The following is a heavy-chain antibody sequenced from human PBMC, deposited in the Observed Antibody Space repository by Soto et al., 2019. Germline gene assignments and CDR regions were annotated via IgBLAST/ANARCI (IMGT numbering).Heavy chain of an antibody. J-gene: IGHJ4*02. CDR1: GGFISSYY. CDR3: ARHRLLTPPVY. Sequence: SETLSLTCTVSGGFISSYYWSWIRQPPGKGLEWIGYIYYSGSTNYNPSLKSRVTISVDTSKNQFSLKLSSVTAADTAVYYCARHRLLTPPVYWGQGTLVTVSS. CDR2: IYYSGST. V-gene: IGHV4-59*08. D-gene: IGHD1-26*01.